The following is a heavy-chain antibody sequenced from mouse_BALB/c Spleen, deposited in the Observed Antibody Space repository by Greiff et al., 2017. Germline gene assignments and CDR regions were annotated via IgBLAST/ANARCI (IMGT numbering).Heavy chain of an antibody. CDR1: GYAFSSYW. CDR2: IYPGDGDT. D-gene: IGHD2-2*01. J-gene: IGHJ4*01. CDR3: ARSGYDGPHYAMDY. V-gene: IGHV1-80*01. Sequence: VQLQQPGAELVRPGASVKISCKASGYAFSSYWMNWVKQRPGQGLEWIGQIYPGDGDTNYNGKFKGKATLTADKSSSTAYMQLSSLTSEDSAVYFCARSGYDGPHYAMDYWGQGTSVTVSS.